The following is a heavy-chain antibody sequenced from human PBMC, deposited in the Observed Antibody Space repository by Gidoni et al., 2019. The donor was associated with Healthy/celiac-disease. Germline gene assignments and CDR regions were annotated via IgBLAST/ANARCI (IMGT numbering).Heavy chain of an antibody. J-gene: IGHJ6*02. Sequence: EVQLVESGGGLVKPGGSLRLSCAASGFTFSNAWLSWVRQAPGKGLEWVGRIKSKTDGGTTDYAAPVKGRFTISRDDSKNTLYLQMNSLKTEDTAVYYCTTFYYDFWSGFYGMDVWGQGTTVTVSS. V-gene: IGHV3-15*01. CDR2: IKSKTDGGTT. D-gene: IGHD3-3*01. CDR3: TTFYYDFWSGFYGMDV. CDR1: GFTFSNAW.